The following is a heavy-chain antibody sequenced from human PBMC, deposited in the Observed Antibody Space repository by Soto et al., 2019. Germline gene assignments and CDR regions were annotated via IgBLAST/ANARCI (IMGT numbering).Heavy chain of an antibody. CDR2: IYDSGSN. CDR1: GDSIGSYY. CDR3: ASCFPEGCSGGPCSQDY. D-gene: IGHD2-15*01. V-gene: IGHV4-59*01. J-gene: IGHJ4*02. Sequence: QVQLQESGPGLVKPSETLSLTCTVSGDSIGSYYWSWIRQPPGKGLEWIGYIYDSGSNHYNPSLKSRVTISELTSKNHYSLKLRSVTAADTAVYYGASCFPEGCSGGPCSQDYWGRGTLVTVSS.